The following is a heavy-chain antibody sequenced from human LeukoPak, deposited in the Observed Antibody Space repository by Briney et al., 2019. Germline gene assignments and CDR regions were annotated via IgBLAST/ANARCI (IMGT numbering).Heavy chain of an antibody. D-gene: IGHD5-18*01. CDR3: ARGWDTAMVFDY. Sequence: SETLSLTCAVYGGSFSGYYWSGIRQPPGKGLEWIGEINHSGSTNYNPSLKSRVTISVDTSKNQFSLKLSSVTAAGTAVYYCARGWDTAMVFDYWGQGTLVTVSS. CDR1: GGSFSGYY. V-gene: IGHV4-34*01. J-gene: IGHJ4*02. CDR2: INHSGST.